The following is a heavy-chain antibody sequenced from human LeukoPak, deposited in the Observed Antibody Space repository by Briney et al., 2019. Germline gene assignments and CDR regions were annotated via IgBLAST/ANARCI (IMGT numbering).Heavy chain of an antibody. CDR2: IYHSGIT. CDR1: GGSISSTDW. D-gene: IGHD6-19*01. Sequence: SETLSLTCAVSGGSISSTDWWSGVRQPPGKGLEWIGDIYHSGITIYHPSLKSRVTISVDKSKNQFSLRLSSVTAADTATYYCARRPGGYNSGWYADYWGQGTLVTVSS. J-gene: IGHJ4*02. CDR3: ARRPGGYNSGWYADY. V-gene: IGHV4-4*02.